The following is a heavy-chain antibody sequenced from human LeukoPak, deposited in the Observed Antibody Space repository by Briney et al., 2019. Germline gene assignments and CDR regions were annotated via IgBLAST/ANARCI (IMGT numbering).Heavy chain of an antibody. D-gene: IGHD2-15*01. CDR3: ASLGYCSGGSCYSG. CDR2: INHSGST. CDR1: GGSFSGYY. Sequence: PSETLSLTCAVYGGSFSGYYWSWIRQPPGKGLEWIGEINHSGSTNYNPSLKSRVTISVDTSKNQFSLKLSSVTAADTAVYYCASLGYCSGGSCYSGWGQGTLVTVSS. J-gene: IGHJ4*02. V-gene: IGHV4-34*01.